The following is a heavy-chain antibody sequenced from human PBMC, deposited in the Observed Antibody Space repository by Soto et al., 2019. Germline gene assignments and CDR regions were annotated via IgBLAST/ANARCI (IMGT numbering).Heavy chain of an antibody. J-gene: IGHJ6*04. D-gene: IGHD5-12*01. CDR1: GFTFRSYD. Sequence: GGSLRLSCAASGFTFRSYDMHWGRPGTGKGLEWVSGIGTAGDTYYQGSVKGRFTISRENAKNSLYLQMNNLRAGDTALYYCARGWLATGGSLSHLYVWGKGTTVTVSS. CDR2: IGTAGDT. V-gene: IGHV3-13*01. CDR3: ARGWLATGGSLSHLYV.